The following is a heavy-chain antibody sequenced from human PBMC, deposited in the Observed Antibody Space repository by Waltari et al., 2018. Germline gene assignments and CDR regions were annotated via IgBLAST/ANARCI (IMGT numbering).Heavy chain of an antibody. V-gene: IGHV4-34*01. CDR3: ARGSVPLRFLEWLRPFDP. Sequence: QVQLQQWGAGLLKPSETLSLTCAVYGGSFSGYYWSWIRQPPGKGLEWIGEINHSGSTNYNPSLKSRVTISVDTSKNQFSLKLSSVTAADTAVYYCARGSVPLRFLEWLRPFDPWGQGTLVTVSS. CDR2: INHSGST. D-gene: IGHD3-3*01. J-gene: IGHJ5*02. CDR1: GGSFSGYY.